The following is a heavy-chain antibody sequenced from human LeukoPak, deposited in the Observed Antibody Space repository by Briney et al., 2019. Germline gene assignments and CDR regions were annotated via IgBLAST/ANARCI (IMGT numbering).Heavy chain of an antibody. J-gene: IGHJ5*02. V-gene: IGHV3-23*01. Sequence: GSXRLSXXXXXFTXXXYAMSWVRQAPEKGLEWVSTVTGTTISTNYADSVKGRFTISRDNSKNTLYLQMNSLRAEDTAIYYCAKDSSSVWFDPWGQGTLVTVSS. CDR1: XFTXXXYA. CDR2: VTGTTIST. CDR3: AKDSSSVWFDP.